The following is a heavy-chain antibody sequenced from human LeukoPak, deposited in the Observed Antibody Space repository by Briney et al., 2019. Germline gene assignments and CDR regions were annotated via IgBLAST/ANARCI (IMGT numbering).Heavy chain of an antibody. CDR2: TWYDGSYK. J-gene: IGHJ3*02. CDR3: ARQFDGSHPNAFDI. Sequence: GGSLRLSCAASGFTLSTYGMHWVRQAPGKRLEWVAVTWYDGSYKYYGDSVKGRFTISRDNSKNTLYLQMASLRVEDTAVYYCARQFDGSHPNAFDIWGQGTMVTVSS. CDR1: GFTLSTYG. V-gene: IGHV3-33*01. D-gene: IGHD1-26*01.